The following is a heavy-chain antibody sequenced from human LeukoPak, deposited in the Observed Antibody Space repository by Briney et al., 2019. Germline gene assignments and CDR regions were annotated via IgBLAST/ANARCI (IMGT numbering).Heavy chain of an antibody. CDR2: INHSGST. CDR1: GGSFSGYY. Sequence: SETLSLTCAVYGGSFSGYYWSWIRQPPGKGLEWIGEINHSGSTNYNPSLKSRVTISINTSKNQFSLKLSSVTAADTAVYYCARRYPYYYYYMDVWGKGTTVTISS. J-gene: IGHJ6*03. CDR3: ARRYPYYYYYMDV. V-gene: IGHV4-34*01. D-gene: IGHD2-2*02.